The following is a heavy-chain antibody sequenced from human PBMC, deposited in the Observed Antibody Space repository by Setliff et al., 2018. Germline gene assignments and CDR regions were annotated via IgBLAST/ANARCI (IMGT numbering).Heavy chain of an antibody. J-gene: IGHJ4*02. D-gene: IGHD3-10*01. CDR2: IHSSGSA. CDR3: ARAGYYGSGTYTL. Sequence: SETLSLTCTVSGASISSGSYYWSWIRQPAGKGLEWIGHIHSSGSANYNSSLESRLTMSLDPSKKQFSLKLSSVTAADTAVYYCARAGYYGSGTYTLWGQGTLVTVSS. CDR1: GASISSGSYY. V-gene: IGHV4-61*09.